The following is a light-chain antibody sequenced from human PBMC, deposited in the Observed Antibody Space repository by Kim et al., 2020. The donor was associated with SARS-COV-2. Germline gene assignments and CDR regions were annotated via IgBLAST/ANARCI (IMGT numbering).Light chain of an antibody. CDR3: LLSYGDTRKI. V-gene: IGLV7-46*01. Sequence: GRTVTLPRGSNTGTLTSGHFPYWFQQKPGQAPRALIYNTDYKYSWTPARFSGSLLGGKAALTLSDAQAEDEADYYCLLSYGDTRKIFGGGTQLTVL. CDR2: NTD. J-gene: IGLJ2*01. CDR1: TGTLTSGHF.